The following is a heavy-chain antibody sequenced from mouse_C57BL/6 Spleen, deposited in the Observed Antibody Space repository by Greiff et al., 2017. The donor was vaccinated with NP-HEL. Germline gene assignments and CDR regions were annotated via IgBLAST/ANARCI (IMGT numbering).Heavy chain of an antibody. Sequence: EVKLMESGEGLVKPGGSLKLSCAASGFTFSSYAMSWVRQTPEKRLEWVAYISSGGDYIYYADTVKGRFSISRDNARNTLYLQMSSLKSEDTAMYYCTRGGWAMDYWGQGTSVTVSS. CDR1: GFTFSSYA. CDR2: ISSGGDYI. V-gene: IGHV5-9-1*02. CDR3: TRGGWAMDY. J-gene: IGHJ4*01.